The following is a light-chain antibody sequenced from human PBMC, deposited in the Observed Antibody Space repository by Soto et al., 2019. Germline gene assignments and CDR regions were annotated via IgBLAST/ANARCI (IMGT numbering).Light chain of an antibody. CDR1: SSDVGGYNY. CDR2: AGT. Sequence: QSVLTQPASVSGSPGQSITISCTGTSSDVGGYNYVPWYQQHPGKAPKLMIYAGTDRPSGVSSRFSGSKSGNTASLTISGLQAEDEADYYCCSYTSSSTLFGTGTNVTVL. J-gene: IGLJ1*01. V-gene: IGLV2-14*01. CDR3: CSYTSSSTL.